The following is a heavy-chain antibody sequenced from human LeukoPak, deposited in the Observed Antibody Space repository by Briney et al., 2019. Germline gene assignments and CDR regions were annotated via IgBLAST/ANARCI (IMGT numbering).Heavy chain of an antibody. CDR2: IQKDGSEK. Sequence: GGSLRLSCVASGFTFGNYWMSWVRQAPGKGLEWVANIQKDGSEKHYVASVEGRFIISRDNAENSLFLQLNSLRVDDTAVYYCVRLWDSSGFFGYWGQGALVTVSS. CDR3: VRLWDSSGFFGY. CDR1: GFTFGNYW. V-gene: IGHV3-7*01. J-gene: IGHJ4*02. D-gene: IGHD3-22*01.